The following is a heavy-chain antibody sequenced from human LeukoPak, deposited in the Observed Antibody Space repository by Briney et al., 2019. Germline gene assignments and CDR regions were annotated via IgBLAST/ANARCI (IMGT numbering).Heavy chain of an antibody. CDR1: GCIFSSYS. J-gene: IGHJ4*02. V-gene: IGHV3-21*01. CDR3: ARGHGVAASY. Sequence: PGGSLRLSCAASGCIFSSYSMNWVRQAPGKGLEWVSSISSSSSYIYYADSVKGRFTISRDNAKNSLYLQMNSLRAEDTAVYYCARGHGVAASYWGQGTLVTVSS. CDR2: ISSSSSYI. D-gene: IGHD2-15*01.